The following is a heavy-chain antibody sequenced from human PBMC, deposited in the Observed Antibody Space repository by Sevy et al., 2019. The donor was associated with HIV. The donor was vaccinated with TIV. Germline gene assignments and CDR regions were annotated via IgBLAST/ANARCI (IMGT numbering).Heavy chain of an antibody. CDR2: IYYSGST. D-gene: IGHD5-18*01. J-gene: IGHJ3*02. Sequence: SETLSLTCTVSGGSISSYYWSWIRQPPGKGLEWIGYIYYSGSTNYNPSLKSRVTISVDTSKNQFSLKLSSVTAADTAVYYCARAVSNRMDTIRGAFDIWGQGTMVTVSS. CDR1: GGSISSYY. CDR3: ARAVSNRMDTIRGAFDI. V-gene: IGHV4-59*01.